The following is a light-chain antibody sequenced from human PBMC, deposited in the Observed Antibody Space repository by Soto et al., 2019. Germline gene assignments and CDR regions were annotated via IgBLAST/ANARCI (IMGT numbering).Light chain of an antibody. CDR2: AAS. V-gene: IGKV1-39*01. J-gene: IGKJ2*01. Sequence: DIQMTQSPSSLSASVGDRVTITCRASQSISGYLNWYQQKPGKAPKMLIYAASSLQSGVPSRFSGSGSGTLFTLTISSLQPEDFATYHCQESYSTPPTFGQGTQGGYQ. CDR3: QESYSTPPT. CDR1: QSISGY.